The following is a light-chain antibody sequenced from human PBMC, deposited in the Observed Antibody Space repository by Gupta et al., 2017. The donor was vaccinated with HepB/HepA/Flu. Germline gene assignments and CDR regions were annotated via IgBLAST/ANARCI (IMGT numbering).Light chain of an antibody. Sequence: SYELTQPPSVPVSPGQTARITCPGDALPKQYAYWYQQKPGQAPVLVIYKDSERPSGIPERFSGSSSGTTVTLTISGVQAEDEADYYCQSADSSGTYRVFGGGTKLTVL. CDR3: QSADSSGTYRV. CDR2: KDS. CDR1: ALPKQY. J-gene: IGLJ3*02. V-gene: IGLV3-25*03.